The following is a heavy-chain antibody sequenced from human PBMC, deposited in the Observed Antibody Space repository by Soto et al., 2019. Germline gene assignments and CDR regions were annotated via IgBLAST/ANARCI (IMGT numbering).Heavy chain of an antibody. CDR3: VKGSDVARQELDY. CDR1: GFTFSNFG. D-gene: IGHD3-3*01. Sequence: QVQLVESGGGVVQPGRSLRLSCAASGFTFSNFGMHWVRQAPGKGLEWVAAISADGSDKYFSGSVKGRFTISRDNSKNTLFLHMNSLRVEDTAVYYCVKGSDVARQELDYWGQGTLVTVSS. J-gene: IGHJ4*02. V-gene: IGHV3-30*18. CDR2: ISADGSDK.